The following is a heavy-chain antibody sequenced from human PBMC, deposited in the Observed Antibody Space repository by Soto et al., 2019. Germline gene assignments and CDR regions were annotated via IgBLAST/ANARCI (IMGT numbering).Heavy chain of an antibody. Sequence: GASVKVSCKASGGTFSSYTISWVGKATGEGLGWMGRIIPILGIANYAQKFQGRVTITADKSTSTAYMELSSLRSEDTAVYYCAREVDIVVVVAATAYMDVWGKGTTVTVSS. V-gene: IGHV1-69*04. D-gene: IGHD2-15*01. CDR1: GGTFSSYT. CDR3: AREVDIVVVVAATAYMDV. CDR2: IIPILGIA. J-gene: IGHJ6*03.